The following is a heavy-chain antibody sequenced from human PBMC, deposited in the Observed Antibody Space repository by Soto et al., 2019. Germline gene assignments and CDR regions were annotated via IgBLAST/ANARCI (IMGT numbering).Heavy chain of an antibody. D-gene: IGHD2-2*02. CDR2: ISGSGGST. J-gene: IGHJ6*03. CDR1: GFTFSSYA. Sequence: GESLKISCAASGFTFSSYAMSWVRQAPGKGLEWVSAISGSGGSTYYADSVKGRFTISRDNSKNTLYLQMNSLRAEDTAVYYCAKCYTGDLYYYYYMDVWGKGTTVTVSS. CDR3: AKCYTGDLYYYYYMDV. V-gene: IGHV3-23*01.